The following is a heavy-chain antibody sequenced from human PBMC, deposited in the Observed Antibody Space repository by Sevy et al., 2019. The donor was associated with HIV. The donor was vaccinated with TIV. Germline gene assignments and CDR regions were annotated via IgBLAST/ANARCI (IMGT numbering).Heavy chain of an antibody. D-gene: IGHD6-13*01. CDR2: ISSRSGYI. V-gene: IGHV3-21*01. CDR3: TREASAAGTSFGLDV. J-gene: IGHJ6*02. Sequence: GGSLRLPCVGSGFNFNKHFMVWVRQAPGRGLQWVSSISSRSGYIFYSDSVRGRFTISRDNAKNSLFLEMNNLGVEDTAVYYCTREASAAGTSFGLDVWGQGTTVTVSS. CDR1: GFNFNKHF.